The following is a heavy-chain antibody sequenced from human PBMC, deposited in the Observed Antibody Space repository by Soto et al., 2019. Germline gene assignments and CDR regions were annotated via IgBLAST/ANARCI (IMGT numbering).Heavy chain of an antibody. Sequence: PGGSLRLSCAASGFTFSSYAMSWVRQAPGKGLGWVSAISDSGGSTYYADSVKGRFTISRDNSKNTLYLQMNSLRAEDTAVYYCAKDLGAPPGYWGQGTLVTVSS. J-gene: IGHJ4*02. CDR1: GFTFSSYA. D-gene: IGHD3-16*01. CDR3: AKDLGAPPGY. CDR2: ISDSGGST. V-gene: IGHV3-23*01.